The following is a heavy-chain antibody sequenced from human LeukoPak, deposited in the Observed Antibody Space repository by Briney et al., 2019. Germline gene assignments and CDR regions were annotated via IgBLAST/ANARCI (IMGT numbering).Heavy chain of an antibody. D-gene: IGHD4-17*01. V-gene: IGHV3-30*02. CDR3: AKDPRAFYGDLDY. CDR1: GFTFSSYG. J-gene: IGHJ4*02. CDR2: IRYDGSNK. Sequence: GGSLRLSCAASGFTFSSYGMHSVRQAPGKGLEWVAFIRYDGSNKYYADSVKGRFTISRDNSKKTLYLQMNSLRAEDTAVYYCAKDPRAFYGDLDYWGQGTLVTVSS.